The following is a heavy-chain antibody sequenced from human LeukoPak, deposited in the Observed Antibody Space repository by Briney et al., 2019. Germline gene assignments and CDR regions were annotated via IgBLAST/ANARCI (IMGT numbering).Heavy chain of an antibody. CDR3: ARDTMVRGVTFDY. CDR1: GGTFSSYT. J-gene: IGHJ4*02. D-gene: IGHD3-10*01. V-gene: IGHV1-69*04. CDR2: IIPILGIA. Sequence: SVKVSCKASGGTFSSYTISWVRRAPGQGLEWMGRIIPILGIANYAQKFQGRVTITADKSTSTAYMELSSLRSEDTAVYYCARDTMVRGVTFDYWGQGTLVTVSS.